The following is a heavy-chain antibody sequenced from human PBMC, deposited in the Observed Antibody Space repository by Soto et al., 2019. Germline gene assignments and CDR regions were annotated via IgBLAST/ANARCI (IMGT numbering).Heavy chain of an antibody. CDR3: ARMENFGSLTGFGP. CDR1: GYTMTIND. Sequence: GASLNRYCKASGYTMTINDGSWGRNATGQGLEWMGWMNPGSGDTGYAQKFQGRVTMTRDISIATAYMELNSLTSEDTAIYYCARMENFGSLTGFGPWGQGTL. D-gene: IGHD3-10*01. CDR2: MNPGSGDT. V-gene: IGHV1-8*02. J-gene: IGHJ5*02.